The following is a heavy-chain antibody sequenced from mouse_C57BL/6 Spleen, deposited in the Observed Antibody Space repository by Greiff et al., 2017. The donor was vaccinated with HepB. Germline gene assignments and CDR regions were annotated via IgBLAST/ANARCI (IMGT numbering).Heavy chain of an antibody. V-gene: IGHV1-59*01. CDR2: IDPSDSYT. CDR1: GYTFTSYW. Sequence: VQLQQSGAELVRPGTSVKLSCKASGYTFTSYWMHWVKQRPGQGLEWIGVIDPSDSYTNYNQKFKGKATLTVDTSSSTAYMQLSSLTSEDSAVYYCARRVTTAYFDYWGQGTTLTVSS. J-gene: IGHJ2*01. D-gene: IGHD1-2*01. CDR3: ARRVTTAYFDY.